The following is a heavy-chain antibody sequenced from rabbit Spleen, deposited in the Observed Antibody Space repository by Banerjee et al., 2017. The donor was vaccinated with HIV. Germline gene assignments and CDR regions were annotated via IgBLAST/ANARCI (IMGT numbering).Heavy chain of an antibody. Sequence: QSLEESGGDLVKPGASLTLTCTASGFSFSTNYYMCWVRQAPGKGLEWIGCTSTGDHSTYYASWVNGRFTISRSTSLNTVTLQMTSLTAADTATYFCARDAAGREDFNLWGQGTLVTVS. CDR1: GFSFSTNYY. D-gene: IGHD4-2*01. J-gene: IGHJ4*01. CDR3: ARDAAGREDFNL. V-gene: IGHV1S40*01. CDR2: TSTGDHST.